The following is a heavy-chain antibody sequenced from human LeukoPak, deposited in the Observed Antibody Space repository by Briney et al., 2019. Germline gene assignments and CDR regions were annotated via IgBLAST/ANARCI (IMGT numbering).Heavy chain of an antibody. CDR2: ISWDGGST. J-gene: IGHJ4*02. D-gene: IGHD2-2*01. CDR3: AKDMYCSSTSRYWRDGLDY. Sequence: GGSLRLSCAASGFTFDDYAMHWVRQAPGKGLEWVSLISWDGGSTYYADSVKGRFTISRDNSKNSLYLQMNSLRAEDTALYYCAKDMYCSSTSRYWRDGLDYWGQGTLVTVSS. V-gene: IGHV3-43D*03. CDR1: GFTFDDYA.